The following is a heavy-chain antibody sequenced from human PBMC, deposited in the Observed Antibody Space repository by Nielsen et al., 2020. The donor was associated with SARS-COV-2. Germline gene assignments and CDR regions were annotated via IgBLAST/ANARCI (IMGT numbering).Heavy chain of an antibody. J-gene: IGHJ4*02. Sequence: ESLKISCAASGFTFDDYGMSWVRQAPGKGLEWVSGINWNGGSTGYADSVKGRFTISRDNAKNSLYLQMNSLRAEDTALYHCARDRGTPLIAAAGYFDYWGQGALVTVSS. V-gene: IGHV3-20*01. CDR1: GFTFDDYG. D-gene: IGHD6-13*01. CDR2: INWNGGST. CDR3: ARDRGTPLIAAAGYFDY.